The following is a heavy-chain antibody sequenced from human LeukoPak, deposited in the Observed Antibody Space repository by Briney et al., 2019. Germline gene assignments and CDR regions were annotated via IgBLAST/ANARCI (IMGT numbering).Heavy chain of an antibody. D-gene: IGHD6-6*01. V-gene: IGHV5-51*01. J-gene: IGHJ4*02. CDR3: ARAPQIYSSSSVGFDY. CDR2: IYPGDSDT. CDR1: GYSFTSYW. Sequence: GESLKISCKGSGYSFTSYWIGWVRQMPGKGLEWMGIIYPGDSDTRYSPSFQGQVTISADKSISTAYLQWSSLKASDTAMYYCARAPQIYSSSSVGFDYWGQGTLVTVSS.